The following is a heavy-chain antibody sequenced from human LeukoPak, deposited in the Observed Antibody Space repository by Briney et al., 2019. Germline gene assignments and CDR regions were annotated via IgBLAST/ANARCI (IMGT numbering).Heavy chain of an antibody. Sequence: GGSLRLSCAASGFTFSTYSMNWVRQAPGKGLEWVSSISSGSTYISYADSVKGRFTISRDNAKNSLYLQMNSLGAEDTAVYYCAREVSGWYYLDYWGQGTLVTVSS. V-gene: IGHV3-21*01. CDR2: ISSGSTYI. CDR1: GFTFSTYS. J-gene: IGHJ4*02. CDR3: AREVSGWYYLDY. D-gene: IGHD6-19*01.